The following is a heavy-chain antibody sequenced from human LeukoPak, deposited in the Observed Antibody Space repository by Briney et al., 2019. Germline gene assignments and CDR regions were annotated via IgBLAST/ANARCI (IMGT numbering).Heavy chain of an antibody. Sequence: GGSLRLSCAVSGLTFSSYAMNWVRQAPGKGLEWVSAISGSGGSTYYADSVKGRFTISRDNSKNTLYLQMNSLRAEDTAVYYCAKVRAAAGTTYDYWGQGTLVTVSS. CDR2: ISGSGGST. CDR1: GLTFSSYA. V-gene: IGHV3-23*01. D-gene: IGHD6-13*01. CDR3: AKVRAAAGTTYDY. J-gene: IGHJ4*02.